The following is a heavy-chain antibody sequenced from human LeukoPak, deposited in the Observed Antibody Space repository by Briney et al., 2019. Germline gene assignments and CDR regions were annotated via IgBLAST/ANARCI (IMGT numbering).Heavy chain of an antibody. Sequence: SETLSLTCAVYGGSFSGYYWSWIRQPPGKGLEWIGEINHSGSTNYNPSLKSRVTISIDTSKNQFSLKLSSVTAADTAVYYCASPYGDYNGAFNIWGQGTMVTVSS. D-gene: IGHD4-17*01. CDR2: INHSGST. V-gene: IGHV4-34*01. CDR3: ASPYGDYNGAFNI. CDR1: GGSFSGYY. J-gene: IGHJ3*02.